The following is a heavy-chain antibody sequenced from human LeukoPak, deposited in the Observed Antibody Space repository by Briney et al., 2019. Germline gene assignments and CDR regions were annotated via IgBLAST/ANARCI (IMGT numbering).Heavy chain of an antibody. Sequence: SVKVSCKASGGIFSSYAISWVRQAPGQGLEWMGGIIPIFGTANYAQKFQGRVTITADESTSTAYMELSSLRSEDTAVYYCARSDYGGKTQGGYYFDYWGQGTLVTVSS. J-gene: IGHJ4*02. CDR3: ARSDYGGKTQGGYYFDY. V-gene: IGHV1-69*13. CDR1: GGIFSSYA. D-gene: IGHD4-23*01. CDR2: IIPIFGTA.